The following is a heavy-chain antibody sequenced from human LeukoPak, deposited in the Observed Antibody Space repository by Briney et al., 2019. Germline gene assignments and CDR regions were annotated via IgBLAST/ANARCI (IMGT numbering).Heavy chain of an antibody. D-gene: IGHD3-10*01. J-gene: IGHJ4*02. CDR2: IYWDDDK. V-gene: IGHV2-5*02. Sequence: SGPTLVNPTQTLTLTCTFSGFSLSTSGVGVGWIRQPPGKALEWLALIYWDDDKRYSPSPKSRLTITKDTSKNQVVLTMANMDPVDTATYYCAHLWHYYGSGSFSFDYWGQGTLVTVSS. CDR1: GFSLSTSGVG. CDR3: AHLWHYYGSGSFSFDY.